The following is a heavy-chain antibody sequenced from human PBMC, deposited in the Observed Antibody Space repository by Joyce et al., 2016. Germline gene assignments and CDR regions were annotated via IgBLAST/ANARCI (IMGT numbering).Heavy chain of an antibody. V-gene: IGHV1-2*02. D-gene: IGHD1-26*01. CDR3: AREIGGSYSTRYHYYGMDV. CDR1: GYTFTGYY. J-gene: IGHJ6*02. Sequence: QVQLVQSGAEVKKPGASLKVSCKASGYTFTGYYMHWVRQAPGQGLEWMGWINLKSGGTNYAQKVQGRVTMTRDTSSNPAFMGLSSLRSDDTAVYYCAREIGGSYSTRYHYYGMDVWGQGTTVTVSS. CDR2: INLKSGGT.